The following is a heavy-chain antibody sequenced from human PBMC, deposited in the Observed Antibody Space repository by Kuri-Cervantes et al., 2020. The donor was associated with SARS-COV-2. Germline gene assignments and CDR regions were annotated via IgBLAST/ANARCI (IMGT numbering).Heavy chain of an antibody. CDR1: GGTFNVG. J-gene: IGHJ4*02. CDR3: ARKSGTYYFFDS. V-gene: IGHV1-69*13. D-gene: IGHD1-26*01. CDR2: IIPNFGPA. Sequence: SVKVSCKASGGTFNVGINWVRQAPGQGLEWMGAIIPNFGPATYAPKFRGRVTITADGAATTAYMELSSLTSEDTAVYYCARKSGTYYFFDSWGQGTLVTVSS.